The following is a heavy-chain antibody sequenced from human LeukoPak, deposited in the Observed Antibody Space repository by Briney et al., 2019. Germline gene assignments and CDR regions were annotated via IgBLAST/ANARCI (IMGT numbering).Heavy chain of an antibody. Sequence: GGSLRLSCAASGFTFSSYSMHWVRQAPGKGLEWVAVISDDGSKKSYADSVKGRFTVSRDNSKNTLYLQMNSPRVEDTAVYYCAREGGYCSSTTCYFDSWGRGTLVTVSS. CDR2: ISDDGSKK. CDR3: AREGGYCSSTTCYFDS. V-gene: IGHV3-30-3*01. D-gene: IGHD2-2*01. CDR1: GFTFSSYS. J-gene: IGHJ4*02.